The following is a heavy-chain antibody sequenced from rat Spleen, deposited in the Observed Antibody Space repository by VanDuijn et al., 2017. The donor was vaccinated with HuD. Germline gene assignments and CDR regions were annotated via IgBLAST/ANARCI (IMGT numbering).Heavy chain of an antibody. CDR3: ARGGTYFDY. V-gene: IGHV5-19*01. CDR2: ISPRGGST. CDR1: GFTFSNYG. J-gene: IGHJ2*01. Sequence: EVQLVESGGVLVQPGRSLKLSCSASGFTFSNYGMHWIRQAPTYGLEWVASISPRGGSTYYRDSVKGRFTISRDNAKSTLYLQMDSLRSEDTATYYCARGGTYFDYWGQGVMVTVSS.